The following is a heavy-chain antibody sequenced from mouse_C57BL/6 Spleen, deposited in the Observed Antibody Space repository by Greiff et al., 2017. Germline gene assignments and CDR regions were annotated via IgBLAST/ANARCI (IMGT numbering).Heavy chain of an antibody. J-gene: IGHJ4*01. Sequence: EVHLVESGGGLAKPGGSLKLSCAASGFTFSDYGMNWVRQAPEKGLEWVAYISSGSSTIYYADTVKGRFTISRDNAKNTLCLEVTSLRSYDTAMYYCAMTEYSNCTMAYWGQGTSVTVSA. V-gene: IGHV5-17*01. CDR2: ISSGSSTI. CDR1: GFTFSDYG. CDR3: AMTEYSNCTMAY. D-gene: IGHD2-5*01.